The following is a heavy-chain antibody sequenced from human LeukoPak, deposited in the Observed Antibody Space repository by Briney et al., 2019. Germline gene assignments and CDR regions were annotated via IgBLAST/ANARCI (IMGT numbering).Heavy chain of an antibody. D-gene: IGHD5-12*01. J-gene: IGHJ3*02. CDR2: FYTSATP. CDR3: ARDPGVATSDAFDI. Sequence: PSQTLSLTCTVSGGSISRGSYFWSWIRQPAGKGLEWIGRFYTSATPNYNPSLKSRVTISVDTSKNQFSLKLSSVTAADTAVYYCARDPGVATSDAFDIWGQGTMVTVSS. CDR1: GGSISRGSYF. V-gene: IGHV4-61*02.